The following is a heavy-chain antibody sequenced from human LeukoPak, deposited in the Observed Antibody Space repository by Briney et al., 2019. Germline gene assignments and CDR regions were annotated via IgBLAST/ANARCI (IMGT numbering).Heavy chain of an antibody. CDR1: GFTVSSNY. D-gene: IGHD6-19*01. V-gene: IGHV3-53*01. CDR2: IYSDGRT. CDR3: AKTFDRGWHFDY. J-gene: IGHJ4*02. Sequence: GGSLRLSCAASGFTVSSNYMTWVRQAPGKGLEWVSVIYSDGRTYYADSVKGRFTVSRDNYNNMLFLQVSSLRAEDTAVYYCAKTFDRGWHFDYWGQGTLVTVSS.